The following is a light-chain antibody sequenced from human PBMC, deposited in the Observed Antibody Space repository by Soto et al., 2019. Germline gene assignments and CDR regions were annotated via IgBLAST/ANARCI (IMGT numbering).Light chain of an antibody. CDR2: SND. V-gene: IGLV1-44*01. CDR1: SSNIGSNA. J-gene: IGLJ2*01. Sequence: QSVLTQPPSASGTPGQRVTISCSGSSSNIGSNAGNWYQQLPGTAPKLLIYSNDQRPSGVPDRFSGSKSGTSASLASSGLQSEDEADYYCAAWDDSLNGVVFGGGTKLTVL. CDR3: AAWDDSLNGVV.